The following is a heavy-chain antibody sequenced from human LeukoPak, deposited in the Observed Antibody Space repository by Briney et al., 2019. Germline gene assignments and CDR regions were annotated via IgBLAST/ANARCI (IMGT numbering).Heavy chain of an antibody. D-gene: IGHD5-18*01. CDR1: GFTFSSYS. J-gene: IGHJ4*02. V-gene: IGHV3-21*01. CDR3: AVAEGYSYAQG. Sequence: GGSLRLSCVASGFTFSSYSMNWVRQAPGKGLEWVSCISSSSSYIYYADSVKGRFTISRDNAKNSLYLQMNSLRAEDTAVYYCAVAEGYSYAQGWGQGTLVTVSS. CDR2: ISSSSSYI.